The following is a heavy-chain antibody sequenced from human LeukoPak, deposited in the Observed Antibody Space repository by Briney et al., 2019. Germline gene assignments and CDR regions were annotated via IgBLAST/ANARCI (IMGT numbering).Heavy chain of an antibody. V-gene: IGHV3-23*01. CDR2: ISGSGGDT. CDR1: GFTFSSYA. J-gene: IGHJ4*02. CDR3: AKIAGSYCSGGSCEIDY. D-gene: IGHD2-15*01. Sequence: PGGSLRLSCAASGFTFSSYAMSWVRQAPGRGLEWVSVISGSGGDTYYADSVKGRFTISRDNSENTLYLQMNYLRAEDTAVYYCAKIAGSYCSGGSCEIDYWGQGTLVTVSS.